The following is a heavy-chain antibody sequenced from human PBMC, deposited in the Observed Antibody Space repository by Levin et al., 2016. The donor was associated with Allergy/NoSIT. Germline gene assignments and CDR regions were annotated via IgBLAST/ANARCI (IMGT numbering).Heavy chain of an antibody. V-gene: IGHV4-30-2*01. CDR3: ARYSASYFDY. J-gene: IGHJ4*02. Sequence: WIRQPPGKGLEWIGYIYHSGSTFYNPSLKSRVTISLDRSRNQFSLKLSSVTAADTAVYYCARYSASYFDYWGQGTLVTVSS. CDR2: IYHSGST. D-gene: IGHD1-26*01.